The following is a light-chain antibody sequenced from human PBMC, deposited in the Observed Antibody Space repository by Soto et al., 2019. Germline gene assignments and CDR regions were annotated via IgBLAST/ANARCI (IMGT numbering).Light chain of an antibody. CDR3: HQRQSWPRT. Sequence: EIVLTQSPASLSVSQGERATLSCRASQSVRSKVAWYQQKPGQAPSLVIYDTYIRATGIPARFSASGTGTDFTLTISDVQPEDFAVYYCHQRQSWPRTFGQGTKVDI. V-gene: IGKV3-15*01. CDR1: QSVRSK. CDR2: DTY. J-gene: IGKJ1*01.